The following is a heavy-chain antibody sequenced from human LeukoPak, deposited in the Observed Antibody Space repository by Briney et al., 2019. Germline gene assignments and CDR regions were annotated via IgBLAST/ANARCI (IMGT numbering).Heavy chain of an antibody. D-gene: IGHD3-22*01. Sequence: GGSLRLSCAASGFTFSSYAMSWVRQAPGKGLEWVSAISGLGDTTYYADSVKGRFTISRDNSKNMLYLQMNSLRAEDTAVYYCAKDRSYYDTGGYYRVDYWGQGTLVTVSS. CDR2: ISGLGDTT. J-gene: IGHJ4*02. V-gene: IGHV3-23*01. CDR3: AKDRSYYDTGGYYRVDY. CDR1: GFTFSSYA.